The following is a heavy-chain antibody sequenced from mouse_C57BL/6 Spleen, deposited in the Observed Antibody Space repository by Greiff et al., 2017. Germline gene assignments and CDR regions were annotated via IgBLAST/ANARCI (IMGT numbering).Heavy chain of an antibody. D-gene: IGHD1-1*01. Sequence: QVQLQQPGAELVMPGASVKLSCKASGYTFTSYWMHWVKQRPGQGLEWIGEIDPSDSYTNYNQKFKGKSTLTVDKSSSTAYMQLSSLTSEDSAVYYCARSAYDYGSGAYDFDDWGQGTTLTVSS. J-gene: IGHJ2*01. CDR2: IDPSDSYT. CDR1: GYTFTSYW. V-gene: IGHV1-69*01. CDR3: ARSAYDYGSGAYDFDD.